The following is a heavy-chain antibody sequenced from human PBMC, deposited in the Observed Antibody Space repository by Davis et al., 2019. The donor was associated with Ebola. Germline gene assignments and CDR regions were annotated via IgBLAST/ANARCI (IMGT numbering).Heavy chain of an antibody. CDR2: INTDGSGT. V-gene: IGHV3-74*03. D-gene: IGHD6-19*01. Sequence: HTGGSLRLSCAASGFTFSSYWMHWVRQDPVKGLVWVSLINTDGSGTAYADSVKGRFTVSRDNAKNTLSLQMNSLRAEDTAIYYCARDKSISRVTGTDYWGQGTLVTVSS. CDR1: GFTFSSYW. J-gene: IGHJ4*02. CDR3: ARDKSISRVTGTDY.